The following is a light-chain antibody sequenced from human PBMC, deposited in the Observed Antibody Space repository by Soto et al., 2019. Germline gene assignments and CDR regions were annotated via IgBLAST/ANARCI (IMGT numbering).Light chain of an antibody. CDR1: QSIFYSSNNKNY. V-gene: IGKV4-1*01. J-gene: IGKJ1*01. CDR2: WAS. Sequence: DIVMTQYPDSLAVSLGERATINCKSSQSIFYSSNNKNYLAWFQQKPGQPPQLLIYWASTRESGVPDRFSGSGSETDFTLTISSLQAEDVAIYYCQQYYSSPTWTFGQGTKVDNK. CDR3: QQYYSSPTWT.